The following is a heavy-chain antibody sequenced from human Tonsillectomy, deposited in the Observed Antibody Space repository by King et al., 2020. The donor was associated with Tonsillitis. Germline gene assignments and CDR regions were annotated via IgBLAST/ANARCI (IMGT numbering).Heavy chain of an antibody. Sequence: VQLVESGGGLVQPGGSLRLSCAASGFTFSSYAMSWVRQAPGKGLEWVSTINGRGGSTYYADSVKGRFTISRDNSKNTLYLQMNSLRAEDTAVYYCAKDSGDFWSDYSHYYFDYWGQGTLVPVSS. D-gene: IGHD3-3*01. V-gene: IGHV3-23*04. J-gene: IGHJ4*02. CDR3: AKDSGDFWSDYSHYYFDY. CDR1: GFTFSSYA. CDR2: INGRGGST.